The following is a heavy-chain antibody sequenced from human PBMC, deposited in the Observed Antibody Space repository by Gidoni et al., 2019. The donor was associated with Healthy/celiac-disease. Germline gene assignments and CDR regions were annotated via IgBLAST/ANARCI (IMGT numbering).Heavy chain of an antibody. CDR1: GGSISSGGYY. V-gene: IGHV4-31*03. CDR2: IYYSGST. CDR3: ARAGVVPAAIHY. Sequence: QVQLQESGPGLVNPSQPLSLTCTVSGGSISSGGYYWSWIRPHPGKGLEWIGYIYYSGSTYYNPSLKSRVTISVDTSKNQFSLKLSSVTAADTAVYYCARAGVVPAAIHYWGQGTLVTVSS. D-gene: IGHD2-2*02. J-gene: IGHJ4*02.